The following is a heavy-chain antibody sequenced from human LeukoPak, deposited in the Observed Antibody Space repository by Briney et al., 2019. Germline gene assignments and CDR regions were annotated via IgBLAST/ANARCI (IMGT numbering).Heavy chain of an antibody. CDR2: IYYSGST. V-gene: IGHV4-59*01. D-gene: IGHD4-17*01. J-gene: IGHJ4*02. CDR3: ARAGGNYGDYFDY. Sequence: GXGLEWIGYIYYSGSTNYNPSLKSRVTISVDTSKNQFSLKVRSVTAADTAVYYCARAGGNYGDYFDYWGQGTLVTVSS.